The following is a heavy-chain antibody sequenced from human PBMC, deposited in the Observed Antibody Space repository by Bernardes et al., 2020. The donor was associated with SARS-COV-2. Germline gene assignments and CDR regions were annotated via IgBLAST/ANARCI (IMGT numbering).Heavy chain of an antibody. J-gene: IGHJ6*02. D-gene: IGHD2-8*02. CDR1: GYSFTSYW. V-gene: IGHV5-10-1*01. CDR3: ARLVGGWVDNYYYYGMDV. CDR2: IDPSDSYT. Sequence: GASLKISCKGSGYSFTSYWISWVRPMPGKGLEWMGRIDPSDSYTNYSPSFQGHVTISADKSISTAYLQWSSLKASDTAMYYCARLVGGWVDNYYYYGMDVWGQGTTVTVSS.